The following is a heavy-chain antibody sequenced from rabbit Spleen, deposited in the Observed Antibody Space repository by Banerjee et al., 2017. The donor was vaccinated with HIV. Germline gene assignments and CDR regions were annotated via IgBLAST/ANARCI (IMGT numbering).Heavy chain of an antibody. D-gene: IGHD1-1*01. J-gene: IGHJ4*01. CDR2: IYADSSGSI. CDR1: GFSFTSSYY. CDR3: ARGYSGSGWRVSL. V-gene: IGHV1S45*01. Sequence: QEQLVESGGGLVQPEGSLTLTCTASGFSFTSSYYMCWVRQAPGKGLEWIGCIYADSSGSIDYASWVNGRFTISKTSSTTVTLQMTSLTAADTATYFCARGYSGSGWRVSLWGPGTLVTVS.